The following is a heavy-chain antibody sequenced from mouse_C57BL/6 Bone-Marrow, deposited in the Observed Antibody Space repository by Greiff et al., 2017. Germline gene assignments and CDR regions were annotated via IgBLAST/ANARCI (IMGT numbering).Heavy chain of an antibody. CDR3: ARDFFLYYYERGYAMDY. CDR1: GFTFSSYA. D-gene: IGHD1-1*01. J-gene: IGHJ4*01. CDR2: ISDGGSYT. V-gene: IGHV5-4*01. Sequence: EVKLMESGGGLVKPGGSLKLSCAASGFTFSSYAMSWVRQTPEKRLEWVATISDGGSYTYYPDNVKGRFTISRDNAKNNLYLQMSHLKSEDTAMYYCARDFFLYYYERGYAMDYWGQGTSVTVSS.